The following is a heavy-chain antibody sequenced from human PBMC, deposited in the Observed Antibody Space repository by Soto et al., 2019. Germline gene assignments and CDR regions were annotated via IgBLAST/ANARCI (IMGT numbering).Heavy chain of an antibody. J-gene: IGHJ6*02. V-gene: IGHV3-30*18. CDR2: ISYDGSNK. CDR3: AKGRYYYYYGMDV. CDR1: GFTFGSYG. Sequence: GGSLRLSCAASGFTFGSYGMHWVRQAPGKGLEWVAVISYDGSNKYYADSVKGRFTISRDNSKNTLYLQMNSLRAEDTAVYYCAKGRYYYYYGMDVWGQGTTVTVSS.